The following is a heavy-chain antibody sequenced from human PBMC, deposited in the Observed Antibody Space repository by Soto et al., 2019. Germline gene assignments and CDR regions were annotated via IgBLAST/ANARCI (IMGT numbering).Heavy chain of an antibody. V-gene: IGHV4-59*01. CDR3: QESGWWEGEYCDY. J-gene: IGHJ4*02. CDR1: GGSIGSYY. Sequence: PSETLALTCTVSGGSIGSYYWSWIRHPPGKGLEWIGYIYYSGSTNYNPSLKSRVTISVDTSKNQFSLKLSSVTAADTAVYYCQESGWWEGEYCDYWGQGSLVTVS. CDR2: IYYSGST. D-gene: IGHD6-19*01.